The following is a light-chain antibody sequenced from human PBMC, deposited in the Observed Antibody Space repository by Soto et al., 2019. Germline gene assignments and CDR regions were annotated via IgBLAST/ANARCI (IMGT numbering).Light chain of an antibody. CDR1: SSDVGSYNL. V-gene: IGLV2-23*01. CDR2: EGN. Sequence: QSVLTQPASVSGSPGQSITISCTGTSSDVGSYNLVSWYQHHPGKAPKLMIYEGNNRPSGVSNRLSASKSGNTASLTISGLQAEDEADYYCCSYAGPRTYVFGTGTKVTVL. J-gene: IGLJ1*01. CDR3: CSYAGPRTYV.